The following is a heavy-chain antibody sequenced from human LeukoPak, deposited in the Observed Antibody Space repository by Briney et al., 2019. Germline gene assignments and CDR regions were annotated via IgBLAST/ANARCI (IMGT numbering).Heavy chain of an antibody. CDR3: ARDRLRRTGDFDY. CDR2: IYHSGSA. J-gene: IGHJ4*02. D-gene: IGHD1-26*01. V-gene: IGHV4-38-2*02. Sequence: SETLSPTCDVSGYAISSGYYWAWLRQSPEKRLEWIGSIYHSGSAYYNPSFKSRATIGVDTSKNQFSLRLTSVTAADTAVYYCARDRLRRTGDFDYWGRGTLVTVSS. CDR1: GYAISSGYY.